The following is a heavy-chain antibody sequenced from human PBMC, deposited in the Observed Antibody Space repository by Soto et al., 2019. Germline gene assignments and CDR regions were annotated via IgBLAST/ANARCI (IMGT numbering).Heavy chain of an antibody. CDR1: VGSISSGVYY. D-gene: IGHD2-2*01. V-gene: IGHV4-30-4*01. CDR3: ARPSYALNWDFHYGMHV. J-gene: IGHJ6*02. CDR2: IYNSWST. Sequence: PSETLPLTCTVSVGSISSGVYYLSWIRQPPGKGLEWIGYIYNSWSTYYNPSLKSRVTISVDTSMNQFSLKLRSVTAADTAVYYCARPSYALNWDFHYGMHVWGQGTSVTVSS.